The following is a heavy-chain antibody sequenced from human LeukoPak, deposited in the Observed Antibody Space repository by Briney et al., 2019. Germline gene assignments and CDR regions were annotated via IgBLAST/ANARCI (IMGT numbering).Heavy chain of an antibody. D-gene: IGHD3-22*01. V-gene: IGHV4-4*07. CDR1: GGSISSYF. J-gene: IGHJ6*03. CDR3: ARDYYDSSGYYGRGGYYYMDV. CDR2: IYTSGST. Sequence: SETLSLTCTVYGGSISSYFWSWIRQPAGKGLEWLGRIYTSGSTNYSPSLKSRLTISVDKSKNQFSLKLSSVTAADTAVYYCARDYYDSSGYYGRGGYYYMDVWGKGTTVTVSS.